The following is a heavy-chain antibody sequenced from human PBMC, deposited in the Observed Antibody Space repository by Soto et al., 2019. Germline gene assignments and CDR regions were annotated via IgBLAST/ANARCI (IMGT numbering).Heavy chain of an antibody. CDR3: TRLISAAQDY. CDR1: GFVFKDSS. D-gene: IGHD3-10*01. Sequence: EVLLVESGGGLVQPGGSLKLSCEASGFVFKDSSIHWVRQASGKGLEWVGRIRDRAYNYATAYAASVKGRFTISRDYSNYKAYLQMDSLKTEDTAIYYCTRLISAAQDYWGQGTLVTVSS. CDR2: IRDRAYNYAT. V-gene: IGHV3-73*01. J-gene: IGHJ4*02.